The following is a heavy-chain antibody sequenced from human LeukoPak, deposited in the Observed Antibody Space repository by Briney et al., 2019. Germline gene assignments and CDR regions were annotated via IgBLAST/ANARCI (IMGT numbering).Heavy chain of an antibody. D-gene: IGHD3-3*01. J-gene: IGHJ4*02. CDR1: GFTFSSYG. CDR3: AKEQLSYDFWSGYPNYFDY. Sequence: GRSLRLSCAASGFTFSSYGMHWVRQAPGKGLEWVSAISGSGGSTYYADSVKGRFTISRDNSKNTLYLQMNSLRAEDTAVYYCAKEQLSYDFWSGYPNYFDYWGQGTLVTVSS. V-gene: IGHV3-23*01. CDR2: ISGSGGST.